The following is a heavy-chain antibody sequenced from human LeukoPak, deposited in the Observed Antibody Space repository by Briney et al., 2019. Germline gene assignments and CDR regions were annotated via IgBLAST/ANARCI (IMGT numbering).Heavy chain of an antibody. V-gene: IGHV3-23*01. Sequence: GGPLRLSCAASGSTFNSYAMTWVRQAPGKGLEWVSSISGRGDDTYSADSVKGRFTISRDNSKNTLYLQMNSLRAEDTAVYYCAKGQSRDDFWSGYLPHFDYWGQGTLVTVFS. J-gene: IGHJ4*02. CDR3: AKGQSRDDFWSGYLPHFDY. CDR2: ISGRGDDT. D-gene: IGHD3-3*01. CDR1: GSTFNSYA.